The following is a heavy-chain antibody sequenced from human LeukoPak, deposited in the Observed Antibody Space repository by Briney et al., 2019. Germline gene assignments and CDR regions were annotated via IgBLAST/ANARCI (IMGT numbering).Heavy chain of an antibody. Sequence: GGSLRLSCAASGFTFDDYGMSWVRQAPGKGLEWISGVNWNGGSTGYADSVKGRFTISRDNAKNSLYLQMNSLRAEDTALYYCARHSSSWYYFDYWGQGTLVTVSS. V-gene: IGHV3-20*04. CDR1: GFTFDDYG. D-gene: IGHD6-13*01. CDR2: VNWNGGST. J-gene: IGHJ4*02. CDR3: ARHSSSWYYFDY.